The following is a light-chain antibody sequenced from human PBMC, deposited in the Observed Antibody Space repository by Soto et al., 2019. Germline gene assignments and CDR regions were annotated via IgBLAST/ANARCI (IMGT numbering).Light chain of an antibody. CDR3: QQYDSSPKS. Sequence: EIVLTQSPGTLSLSPGERVTLSCRASQSVSSSYLAWYQQKPGQAPRLLIYGASSRATGIPDTFSGSGSGTDFTLTISRLEPEDFAVYYCQQYDSSPKSFGQGTKVEIK. CDR1: QSVSSSY. J-gene: IGKJ1*01. CDR2: GAS. V-gene: IGKV3-20*01.